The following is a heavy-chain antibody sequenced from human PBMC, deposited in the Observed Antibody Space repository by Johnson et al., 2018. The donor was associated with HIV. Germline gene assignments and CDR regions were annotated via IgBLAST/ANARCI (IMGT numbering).Heavy chain of an antibody. J-gene: IGHJ3*02. Sequence: VQLVESGGGVVQPGRSLRLSCAASGFTFSSYAMHWVRQAPGKGLEWVAVISYDGSNKYYADSVKGRFTISRDNSKNTLYLQSNSLRAEDTAGYYCARDILLLSSRGNAFDIWGQGTMVTVSS. CDR1: GFTFSSYA. V-gene: IGHV3-30-3*01. CDR3: ARDILLLSSRGNAFDI. CDR2: ISYDGSNK. D-gene: IGHD6-13*01.